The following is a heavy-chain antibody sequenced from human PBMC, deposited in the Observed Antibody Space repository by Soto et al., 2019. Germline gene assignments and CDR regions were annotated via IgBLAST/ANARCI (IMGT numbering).Heavy chain of an antibody. CDR2: IYYRGST. J-gene: IGHJ6*02. V-gene: IGHV4-59*01. CDR3: ARQQLLPFYYALDG. Sequence: SETLSLTCNVSGGSISGYYWSWIRQSPGKGLEYMGYIYYRGSTNYNSSLKSRVTMSVDTSRNQFSLKMNSVTAADTAVYYCARQQLLPFYYALDGWGQGTTVTVSS. CDR1: GGSISGYY. D-gene: IGHD1-26*01.